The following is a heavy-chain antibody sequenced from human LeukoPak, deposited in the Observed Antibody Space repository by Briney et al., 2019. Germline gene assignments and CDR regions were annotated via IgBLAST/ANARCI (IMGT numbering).Heavy chain of an antibody. J-gene: IGHJ4*02. CDR2: IYYSGRT. CDR3: ASTEWNYAR. CDR1: GGSISNYY. D-gene: IGHD1-7*01. V-gene: IGHV4-59*08. Sequence: PSETLSLTCTVSGGSISNYYWSGMRQSPRRGLEWIGFIYYSGRTSYAPSFKSRVTTSLDTSKSQFSLQLSSVTAADTAVYYCASTEWNYARWGQGILVTVSS.